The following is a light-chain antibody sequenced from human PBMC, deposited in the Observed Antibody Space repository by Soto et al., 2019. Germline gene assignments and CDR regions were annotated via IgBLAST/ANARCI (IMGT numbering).Light chain of an antibody. V-gene: IGKV1-12*01. CDR1: QGISSW. J-gene: IGKJ4*01. Sequence: DIQMTQSPSSVSASVGDRVTITCRTTQGISSWLAWYPQKPGTATKLLIYAASRLQSGVPSRFSGSASGRDFALTICSLQPQDFEAYYSQLANSFPLTFGGGTRLYIK. CDR3: QLANSFPLT. CDR2: AAS.